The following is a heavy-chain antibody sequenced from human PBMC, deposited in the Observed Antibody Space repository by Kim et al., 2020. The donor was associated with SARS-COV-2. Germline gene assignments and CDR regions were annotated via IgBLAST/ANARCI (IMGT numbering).Heavy chain of an antibody. CDR1: GFPFSRYG. CDR3: ARAFSGGRFDY. J-gene: IGHJ4*02. D-gene: IGHD6-19*01. CDR2: IKEDESET. Sequence: GGSLRLSCEASGFPFSRYGMSWVRQVPGKGLEWVANIKEDESETYYVDSVKGRFTTSRDNAKNSLYLQMNSLRAEDTAVYYCARAFSGGRFDYWVQG. V-gene: IGHV3-7*03.